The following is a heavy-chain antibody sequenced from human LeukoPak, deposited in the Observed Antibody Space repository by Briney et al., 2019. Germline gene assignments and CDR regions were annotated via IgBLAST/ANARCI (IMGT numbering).Heavy chain of an antibody. Sequence: PGGSLRLSCAASGITLSSYLMTWVRQAPGKGLEWVANIKEDGSEKKYVASVRGRFTISRDNAENSLYLQMNSLRAEDTAVYYCVKYYYTSGNYQGFDYWGQGTLVAVSS. CDR1: GITLSSYL. J-gene: IGHJ4*02. CDR3: VKYYYTSGNYQGFDY. D-gene: IGHD3-10*01. CDR2: IKEDGSEK. V-gene: IGHV3-7*02.